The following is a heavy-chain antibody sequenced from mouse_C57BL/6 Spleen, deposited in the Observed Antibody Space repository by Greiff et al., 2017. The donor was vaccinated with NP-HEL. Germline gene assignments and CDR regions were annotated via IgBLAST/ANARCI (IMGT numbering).Heavy chain of an antibody. CDR2: ISDGGSYT. D-gene: IGHD4-1*01. J-gene: IGHJ3*01. CDR3: ARERTGWFAY. Sequence: EVHLVESGGGLVKPGGSLKLSCAASGFTFSSYAMSWVRQTPEKRLEWVATISDGGSYTYYPDNVKGRFTISRDNAKNNLYLQMSHLKSEDTAMYYCARERTGWFAYWGQGTLVTVSA. CDR1: GFTFSSYA. V-gene: IGHV5-4*01.